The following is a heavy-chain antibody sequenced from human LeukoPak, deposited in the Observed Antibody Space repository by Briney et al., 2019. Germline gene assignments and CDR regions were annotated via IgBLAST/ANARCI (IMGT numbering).Heavy chain of an antibody. D-gene: IGHD1-26*01. CDR2: IIPILGIA. CDR3: ARVPLEGVGATNWFDP. Sequence: ASVKVSCKASGGTFSSYAISWVRQAPGQGLEWMGRIIPILGIANYAQKFQGRVTITADKSTSTAYMELSSLRSEDTAVYYCARVPLEGVGATNWFDPWGQGTLVTVSS. CDR1: GGTFSSYA. V-gene: IGHV1-69*04. J-gene: IGHJ5*02.